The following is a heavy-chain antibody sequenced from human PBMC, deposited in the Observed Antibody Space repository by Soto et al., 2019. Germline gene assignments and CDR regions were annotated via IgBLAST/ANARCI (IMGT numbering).Heavy chain of an antibody. CDR3: ARDRPQDSSGYPTRAFFDY. J-gene: IGHJ4*02. CDR1: EYSFTSYY. V-gene: IGHV1-46*03. Sequence: ASVKVPCKASEYSFTSYYRHWLRQAPKHGLDWVGINNPSNGSTSYAQKFQGRVTITRDTSTSTVYMELSSLRSEDTAVYYCARDRPQDSSGYPTRAFFDYWGQGTLVTVSS. D-gene: IGHD3-3*02. CDR2: NNPSNGST.